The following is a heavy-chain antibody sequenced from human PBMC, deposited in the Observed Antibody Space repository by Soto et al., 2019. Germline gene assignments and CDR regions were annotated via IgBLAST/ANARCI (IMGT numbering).Heavy chain of an antibody. J-gene: IGHJ6*02. CDR3: ARDYYGMDV. CDR1: GGSIRSGGDS. V-gene: IGHV4-30-2*06. CDR2: TYQSGSA. Sequence: SETLSLTCTVSGGSIRSGGDSWTWIRQSPGKGLEWIGYTYQSGSAYYNPSLKSRVTISVDRSKNQFSLNLTSVTAADTAVYYCARDYYGMDVWGQGTTVTVSS.